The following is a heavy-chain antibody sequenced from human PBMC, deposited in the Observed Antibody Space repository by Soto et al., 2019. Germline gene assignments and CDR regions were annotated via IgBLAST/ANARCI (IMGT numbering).Heavy chain of an antibody. J-gene: IGHJ4*02. D-gene: IGHD7-27*01. CDR2: VYYSGTT. CDR1: SGSISSYY. V-gene: IGHV4-59*01. Sequence: QVQLQESGPRLMKPSETLSLTCTVASGSISSYYWSWLRQPPGKGQEWIGYVYYSGTTNYNSYLKSRVTISIEPSKIQFSLTQNSVTAVDTAVYSCGRTPVCYIGLGTHLYSIDFWDQGALVTVSS. CDR3: GRTPVCYIGLGTHLYSIDF.